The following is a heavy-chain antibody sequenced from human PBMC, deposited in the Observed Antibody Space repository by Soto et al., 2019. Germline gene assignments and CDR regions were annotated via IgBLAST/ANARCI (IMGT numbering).Heavy chain of an antibody. Sequence: QPGGSLRLSCAASGFTFSSYAMSWVRQAPGKGLEWVSAISGSGGSTYYADSVKGRFTISRDNSKNTLYLQMNSLRAEDTAVYYCAKGPSLPGHFDWFRGRYYYYGMDVWGQGTTVTVSS. CDR1: GFTFSSYA. J-gene: IGHJ6*02. CDR3: AKGPSLPGHFDWFRGRYYYYGMDV. D-gene: IGHD3-9*01. V-gene: IGHV3-23*01. CDR2: ISGSGGST.